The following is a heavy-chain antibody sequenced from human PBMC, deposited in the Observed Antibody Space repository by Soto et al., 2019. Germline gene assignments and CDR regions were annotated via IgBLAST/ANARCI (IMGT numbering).Heavy chain of an antibody. J-gene: IGHJ4*02. CDR2: IYDSGST. Sequence: QVQLQESGPGLVKPSETLSLTCTVSGASVSSANNYWSWIRLPPGKGLEYIGYIYDSGSTNYNPVLKRRVIISVETSKNQFSWKLTSVPAADTAVYYCARVGGPHGGILLPIYYFDYWGQGTLVTVSS. CDR1: GASVSSANNY. D-gene: IGHD2-15*01. V-gene: IGHV4-61*01. CDR3: ARVGGPHGGILLPIYYFDY.